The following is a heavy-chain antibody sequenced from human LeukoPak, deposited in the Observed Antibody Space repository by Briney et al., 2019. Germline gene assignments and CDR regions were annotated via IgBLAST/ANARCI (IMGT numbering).Heavy chain of an antibody. Sequence: GGSLRLSCAASGFTFSSYSMHGVRQAPGKGLEWVAFIRYDGSNKYYADSVKGRFTISRDNSKNTLYLQMNSLRAEDMAVYYCARVHYDSSGYIDYWGQGTLVTVSS. CDR2: IRYDGSNK. D-gene: IGHD3-22*01. V-gene: IGHV3-30*02. J-gene: IGHJ4*02. CDR1: GFTFSSYS. CDR3: ARVHYDSSGYIDY.